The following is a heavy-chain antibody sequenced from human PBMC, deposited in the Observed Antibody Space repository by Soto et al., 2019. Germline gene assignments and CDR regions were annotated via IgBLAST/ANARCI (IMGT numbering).Heavy chain of an antibody. D-gene: IGHD3-3*01. Sequence: PGESLKISCKGSGYSFTSYWIGWVRQMPGKGLEWMGIIYPGDSDTRYSPSFQGQVTISADKSISTAYLQWSSLKASDTAMYYCARHSPGPGAEKTGVVFGQMYYYGMDVWGQGTTVTVSS. V-gene: IGHV5-51*01. CDR1: GYSFTSYW. CDR3: ARHSPGPGAEKTGVVFGQMYYYGMDV. CDR2: IYPGDSDT. J-gene: IGHJ6*02.